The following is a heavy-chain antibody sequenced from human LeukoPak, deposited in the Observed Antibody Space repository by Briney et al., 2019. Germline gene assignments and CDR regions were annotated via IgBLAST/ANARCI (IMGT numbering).Heavy chain of an antibody. CDR1: GGTFSSYA. CDR3: ARWSAGGSSTLLSDY. V-gene: IGHV1-69*04. Sequence: ASVKVSCKASGGTFSSYAISWVRQAPGQGLEWMGRIIPILGIANYAQKFQGRVTITADKSTSTAYMELSSLRSEDTAVYYCARWSAGGSSTLLSDYWGQGTLVTVSS. D-gene: IGHD2-15*01. J-gene: IGHJ4*02. CDR2: IIPILGIA.